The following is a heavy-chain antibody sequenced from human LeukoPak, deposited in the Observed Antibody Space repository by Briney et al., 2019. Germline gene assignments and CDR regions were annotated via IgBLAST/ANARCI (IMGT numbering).Heavy chain of an antibody. V-gene: IGHV4-59*01. CDR1: GGSISSYY. CDR3: ARQEVTAKRLMGAIPGPLDY. D-gene: IGHD1-26*01. Sequence: PSETLSLTCTVSGGSISSYYWTWIRQPPGKGLEWIGYIYYSGSTDYNPSLKSRVTMSLDTSKNQFSLKLSSVTAADTAVYYCARQEVTAKRLMGAIPGPLDYWGQGTLVTVSS. J-gene: IGHJ4*02. CDR2: IYYSGST.